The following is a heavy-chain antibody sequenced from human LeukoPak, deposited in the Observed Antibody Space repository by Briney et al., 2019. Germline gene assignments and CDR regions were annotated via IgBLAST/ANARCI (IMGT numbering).Heavy chain of an antibody. CDR1: GFTVSSNY. Sequence: GGSLRLSCAASGFTVSSNYMSWVRQAPGKGLEWVSTISGGVVSTYYADSVKGRFTISRDNSKNTLYLQMNSLSSEDTALYYCAKHLGYSTSSGIDYWGQGTLVTVSS. D-gene: IGHD6-6*01. CDR3: AKHLGYSTSSGIDY. V-gene: IGHV3-23*01. J-gene: IGHJ4*02. CDR2: ISGGVVST.